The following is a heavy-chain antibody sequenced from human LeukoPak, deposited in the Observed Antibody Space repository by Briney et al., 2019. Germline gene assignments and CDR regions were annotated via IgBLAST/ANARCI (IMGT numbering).Heavy chain of an antibody. CDR2: VSDTAGSI. V-gene: IGHV3-23*01. CDR1: GFTFGTCG. CDR3: AKDLYGSEST. Sequence: PGGTLRLSCAASGFTFGTCGMSWVRQAPGKGLEWVSSVSDTAGSIYYADSVKGRFTISRDNSKNTLYLQMNSLRADDTAVYYCAKDLYGSESTWGRGILVTVSS. J-gene: IGHJ4*02. D-gene: IGHD3-10*01.